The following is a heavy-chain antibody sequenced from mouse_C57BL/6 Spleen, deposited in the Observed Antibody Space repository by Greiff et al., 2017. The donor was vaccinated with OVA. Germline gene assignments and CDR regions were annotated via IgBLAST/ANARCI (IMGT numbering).Heavy chain of an antibody. Sequence: ESGPGLVKPSQSLSLTCSVTGYSITSGYYWNWIRQFPGNKLEWMGYISYDGSNNYNPSLKNRISITRDTSKNQFFLKLNSVTTDDTATTRESLYHLTIHGRTYSTPLSYIRLSITAASTNNQFCLNFNLLPPEDTPPFSVAKNYSVRSSGVYAWCPWGQGPSVPAPS. CDR2: ISYDGSN. V-gene: IGHV3-6*01. CDR1: GYSITSGYY. D-gene: IGHD1-1*02. J-gene: IGHJ4*01. CDR3: SLYHLTIHGRTYSTPLSYIRLSITAASTNNQFCLNFNLLPPEDTPPFSVAKNYSVRSSGVYAWCP.